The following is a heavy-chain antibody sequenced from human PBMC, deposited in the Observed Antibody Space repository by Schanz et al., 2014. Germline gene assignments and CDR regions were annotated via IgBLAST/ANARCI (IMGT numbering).Heavy chain of an antibody. Sequence: EVQLLESGGGLVRPGGSLRLSCAASGFTFSSYSMNWVRQAPGKGLEWVSSISSSSSYIYYADSVKGRFTISRDNAKNTLYLQMNSLRAEDTAVFYCAKGMGYCSGGTCYDYYYYGLDVWGQGTTVTVSS. J-gene: IGHJ6*02. V-gene: IGHV3-21*04. D-gene: IGHD2-15*01. CDR2: ISSSSSYI. CDR3: AKGMGYCSGGTCYDYYYYGLDV. CDR1: GFTFSSYS.